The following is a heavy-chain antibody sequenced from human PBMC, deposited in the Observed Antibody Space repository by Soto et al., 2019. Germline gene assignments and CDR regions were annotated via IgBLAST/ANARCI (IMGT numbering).Heavy chain of an antibody. Sequence: ASVKVSCKASGYTFTTYYMHWVRQAPGQGLEWMGLINPSGGSTSYAQKFQGRVTMTRDTSTSTVYMELSSLRSEDTAVYYCARVNGGYDFWSGYARHYYYGMDVWGQGTTVTVSS. J-gene: IGHJ6*02. CDR3: ARVNGGYDFWSGYARHYYYGMDV. CDR2: INPSGGST. V-gene: IGHV1-46*01. CDR1: GYTFTTYY. D-gene: IGHD3-3*01.